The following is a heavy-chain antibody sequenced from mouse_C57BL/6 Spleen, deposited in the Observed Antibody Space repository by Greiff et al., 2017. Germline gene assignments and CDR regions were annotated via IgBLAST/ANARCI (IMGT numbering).Heavy chain of an antibody. J-gene: IGHJ3*01. CDR2: INPNNGGT. CDR3: ARSPDGYERVWFAY. Sequence: EVQLQQSGPELVKPGASVQISCKASGYTFTDYYMNWVKQSHGTSLEWIGDINPNNGGTSYTQKFKSKATLTVDKSSSTAYMELRSRTSDDSAVYDCARSPDGYERVWFAYWGQGTLVTVSA. V-gene: IGHV1-26*01. CDR1: GYTFTDYY. D-gene: IGHD2-2*01.